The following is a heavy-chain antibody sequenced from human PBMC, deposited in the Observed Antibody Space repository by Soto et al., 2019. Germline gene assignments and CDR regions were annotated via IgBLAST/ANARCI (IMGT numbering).Heavy chain of an antibody. J-gene: IGHJ4*02. V-gene: IGHV2-5*02. CDR3: AKVGDYDMLSFDH. CDR1: GFSRTTTSMA. CDR2: IYWDDDQ. Sequence: QITLKESGPPLVRPAQTLTLTCAFSGFSRTTTSMAVAWIRQPPGKALGWLALIYWDDDQRYSPSLKDTLTTSKGTSGCLVVLMIRNMKTEDTGPYFCAKVGDYDMLSFDHWGAGTLVTVS. D-gene: IGHD4-17*01.